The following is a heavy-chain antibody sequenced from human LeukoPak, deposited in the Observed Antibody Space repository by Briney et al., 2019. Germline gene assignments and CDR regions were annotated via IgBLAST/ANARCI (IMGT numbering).Heavy chain of an antibody. J-gene: IGHJ4*02. V-gene: IGHV4-61*02. CDR2: IYTSGST. CDR1: GGSVSSGSYY. Sequence: SQTLSLTCTVSGGSVSSGSYYWNWIRQPAGKGLEWIGRIYTSGSTNYNPSLKSRVTISVDTSKNQFSLKLSSVTAADTAVYYCARARGGYDFWSGYYGFGLYYFDYWGQGTLVTVSS. D-gene: IGHD3-3*01. CDR3: ARARGGYDFWSGYYGFGLYYFDY.